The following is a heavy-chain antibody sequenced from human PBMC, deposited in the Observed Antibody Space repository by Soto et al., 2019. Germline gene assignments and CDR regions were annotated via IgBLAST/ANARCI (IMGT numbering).Heavy chain of an antibody. CDR1: GYFISSGYY. CDR2: MFHSGST. J-gene: IGHJ5*02. V-gene: IGHV4-38-2*02. Sequence: SETLSLTCTVSGYFISSGYYWGWIRQPPGKGLEWIGSMFHSGSTHYNPSLKSRVTMSVDTSKNQFSLRLSSVTASDTAVYYCERRHIVVVPTVGWFDTWGQGTLVTVSS. D-gene: IGHD2-2*01. CDR3: ERRHIVVVPTVGWFDT.